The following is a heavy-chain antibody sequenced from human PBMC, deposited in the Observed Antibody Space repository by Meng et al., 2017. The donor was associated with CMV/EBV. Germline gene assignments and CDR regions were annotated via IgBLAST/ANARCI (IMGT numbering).Heavy chain of an antibody. J-gene: IGHJ6*02. V-gene: IGHV1-8*01. Sequence: SVKVSCKASGYTFTSYDINWVRQATGQGLEWMGWMNPNSGNTGYAQKFQGRVTMTRNTSISTAYMELSSLRSEDTAVYYCARDSTYYDFWSGYSSGMDVWGQGTTVTVSS. CDR3: ARDSTYYDFWSGYSSGMDV. CDR2: MNPNSGNT. CDR1: GYTFTSYD. D-gene: IGHD3-3*01.